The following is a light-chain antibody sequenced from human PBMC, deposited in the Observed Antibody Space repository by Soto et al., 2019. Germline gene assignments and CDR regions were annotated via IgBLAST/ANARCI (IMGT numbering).Light chain of an antibody. CDR1: QSISAW. J-gene: IGKJ1*01. Sequence: DIQMTQSPSTLSASVGDRVSINCRASQSISAWLAWYQQKPGKAPRLLIYKASTLEIGVPSRFSSSGSGTEFTLTISSLQPDDVATYYCQQYNDYSWTFGQGTKVDIK. CDR3: QQYNDYSWT. V-gene: IGKV1-5*03. CDR2: KAS.